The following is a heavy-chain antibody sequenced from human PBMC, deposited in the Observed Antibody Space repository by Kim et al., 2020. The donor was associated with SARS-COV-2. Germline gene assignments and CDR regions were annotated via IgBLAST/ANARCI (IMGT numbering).Heavy chain of an antibody. CDR2: ISGSGGST. V-gene: IGHV3-23*01. CDR1: GFTFSSYA. D-gene: IGHD3-3*01. J-gene: IGHJ4*02. CDR3: AKDGPTPYYDFWSGFSGGLKPQIDY. Sequence: GGSLRLSCAASGFTFSSYAMSWVRQAPGKGLEWVSAISGSGGSTYYADSVKGRFTISRDNSKNTLYLQMNSLRAEDTAVYYCAKDGPTPYYDFWSGFSGGLKPQIDYWGQGTLVTVSS.